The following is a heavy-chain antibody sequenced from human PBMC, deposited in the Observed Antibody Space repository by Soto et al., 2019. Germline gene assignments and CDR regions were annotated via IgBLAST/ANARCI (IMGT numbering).Heavy chain of an antibody. CDR3: VKGGGNNHWDWFGP. V-gene: IGHV3-64D*08. Sequence: GGSLRLSCAASGFTLSHYAMHWVRQAPGKGLEYVSAISINGGSSNGGSTYYADSVKGRFTISRDNSKNTLYLQMSSLRVEDTAVYYCVKGGGNNHWDWFGPWGRGTLVTVSS. D-gene: IGHD2-15*01. CDR1: GFTLSHYA. J-gene: IGHJ5*02. CDR2: ISINGGSSNGGST.